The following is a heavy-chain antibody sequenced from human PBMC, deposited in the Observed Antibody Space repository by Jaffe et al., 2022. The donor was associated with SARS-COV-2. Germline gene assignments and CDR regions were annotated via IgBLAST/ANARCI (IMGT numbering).Heavy chain of an antibody. D-gene: IGHD3-22*01. Sequence: QVQLVESGGGVVQPGRSLRLSCAASGFTFSSYGMHWVRQAPGKGLEWVAVISYDGSNKYYADSVKGRFTISRDNSKNTLYLQMNSLRAEDTAVYYCAKEHAYYYDSSGVFDYWGQGTLVTVSS. CDR2: ISYDGSNK. CDR1: GFTFSSYG. J-gene: IGHJ4*02. CDR3: AKEHAYYYDSSGVFDY. V-gene: IGHV3-30*18.